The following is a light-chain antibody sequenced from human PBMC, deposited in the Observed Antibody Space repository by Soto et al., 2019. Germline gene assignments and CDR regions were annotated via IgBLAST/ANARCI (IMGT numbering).Light chain of an antibody. CDR2: GNN. Sequence: QSVLTQPPSVSGAPGQRVTISCTGSSSNIGADYAVHWYQQRPGTAPKLLIFGNNNRPSGVPDRFSGSTSGTSASLAITGLQAEDEGDYYCQSYDSTLSARYVFGTGTKVTVL. CDR3: QSYDSTLSARYV. V-gene: IGLV1-40*01. CDR1: SSNIGADYA. J-gene: IGLJ1*01.